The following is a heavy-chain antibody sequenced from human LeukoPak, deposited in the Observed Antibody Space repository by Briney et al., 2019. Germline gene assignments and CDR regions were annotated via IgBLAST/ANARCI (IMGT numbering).Heavy chain of an antibody. J-gene: IGHJ4*02. D-gene: IGHD6-13*01. V-gene: IGHV1-69*13. CDR2: IIPIFGTA. CDR1: GGTFSSYA. Sequence: SVKVSCKASGGTFSSYAISWVRQAPGQGLEWMGGIIPIFGTANYAQKFQGRVTITADESTSTAYMELSSLRSEDTAVYYCARVYLSQQLVPGLDYWGQGTLVTVSS. CDR3: ARVYLSQQLVPGLDY.